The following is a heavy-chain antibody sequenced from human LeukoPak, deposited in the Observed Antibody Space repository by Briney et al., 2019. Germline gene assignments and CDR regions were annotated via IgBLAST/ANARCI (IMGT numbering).Heavy chain of an antibody. V-gene: IGHV4-38-2*02. J-gene: IGHJ4*02. CDR1: GYSISSGYY. CDR3: ARHSVGSYGC. D-gene: IGHD1-26*01. Sequence: TPSETLSLTCTVSGYSISSGYYWGWIRQPPGKGLEWIGSIYHSGSTYYNPSLKSRVTISVDTSKNQFSLKLSSVTAADTAVYYCARHSVGSYGCWGQGTLVTVSS. CDR2: IYHSGST.